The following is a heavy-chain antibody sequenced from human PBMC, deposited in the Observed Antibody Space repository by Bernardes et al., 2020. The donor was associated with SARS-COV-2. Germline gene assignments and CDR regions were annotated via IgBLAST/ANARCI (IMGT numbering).Heavy chain of an antibody. J-gene: IGHJ6*02. D-gene: IGHD6-13*01. Sequence: GGSLRLSCAASGFTFSSYSMNWVRQAPGKGLEWVSSISSSSSYIYYADSVKGRFTISRDNAKNSLYLQMNSLRAEDTAVYYCASLAAAAPKTYYYYGMDVWGQGTTVTVSS. V-gene: IGHV3-21*01. CDR3: ASLAAAAPKTYYYYGMDV. CDR1: GFTFSSYS. CDR2: ISSSSSYI.